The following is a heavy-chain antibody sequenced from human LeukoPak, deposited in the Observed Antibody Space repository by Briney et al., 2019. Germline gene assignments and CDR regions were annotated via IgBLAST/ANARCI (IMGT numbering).Heavy chain of an antibody. J-gene: IGHJ6*02. CDR3: ARMGPCGGDCYRYYYYGMDV. CDR1: GFTFSSYS. Sequence: GGSLRLSCAASGFTFSSYSMSWVRQAPGKGLEWVANIKQDGSEKYYVDSVKGRFTISRDNAKNSLYLQMNSLRAEDTAVYYCARMGPCGGDCYRYYYYGMDVWGQGTTVTVSS. CDR2: IKQDGSEK. D-gene: IGHD2-21*02. V-gene: IGHV3-7*04.